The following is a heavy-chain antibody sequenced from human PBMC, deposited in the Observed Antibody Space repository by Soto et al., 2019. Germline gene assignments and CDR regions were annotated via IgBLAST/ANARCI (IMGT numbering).Heavy chain of an antibody. D-gene: IGHD3-22*01. CDR1: GGSISSYY. J-gene: IGHJ5*02. CDR3: ARVYLYYYDSSGFDP. V-gene: IGHV4-59*12. CDR2: IYHSGST. Sequence: TSETLSLTCTVSGGSISSYYWSWIRQPPGKGLEWIGEIYHSGSTNYNPSLKSRVTISVDKSKNQFSLKLSSVTAADTAVYYCARVYLYYYDSSGFDPWGQGTLVTV.